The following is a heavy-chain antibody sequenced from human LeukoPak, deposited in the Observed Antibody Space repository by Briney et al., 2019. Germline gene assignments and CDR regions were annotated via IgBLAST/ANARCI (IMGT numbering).Heavy chain of an antibody. CDR1: GFTFDDYT. V-gene: IGHV3-43*01. D-gene: IGHD6-19*01. Sequence: PGGSLRLSCAASGFTFDDYTMHWVRQAPGKGLEWVSLISWDGGSTYYADSVKGRFTISRDNSKNSLYLQMNSLRTEDTALYYCAKGRSGWYLGSCDYWGQGTPVTVSS. CDR3: AKGRSGWYLGSCDY. J-gene: IGHJ4*02. CDR2: ISWDGGST.